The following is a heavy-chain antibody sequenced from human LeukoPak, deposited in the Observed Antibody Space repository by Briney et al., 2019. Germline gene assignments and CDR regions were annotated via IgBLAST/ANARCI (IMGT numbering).Heavy chain of an antibody. D-gene: IGHD2-2*01. V-gene: IGHV4-39*07. Sequence: SETLSLTCTVSGGSLSSNSYSWGWIRQPPGKGLEWIGGVFDSGSTYYNPSLQSRVTISVDTSNNQFSLKLTSVTAADTAVYHCAREHCSSSSCYTNWFDPWGQGTLVTVS. CDR1: GGSLSSNSYS. J-gene: IGHJ5*02. CDR2: VFDSGST. CDR3: AREHCSSSSCYTNWFDP.